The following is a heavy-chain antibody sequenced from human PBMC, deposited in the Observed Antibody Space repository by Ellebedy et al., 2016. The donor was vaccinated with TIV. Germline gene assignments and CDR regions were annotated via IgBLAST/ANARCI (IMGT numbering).Heavy chain of an antibody. V-gene: IGHV3-23*01. Sequence: PGGSLRLSCAASGVAFSSYARSWVRQVPGKGMEWVSTISSTGSRTYYADSVEGRFIISRDNSKKTLYLQRNSLRAEDTAVYCCVTERAPGDGYGVFDSWGQGTLVTVSS. J-gene: IGHJ4*02. CDR3: VTERAPGDGYGVFDS. CDR2: ISSTGSRT. D-gene: IGHD5-18*01. CDR1: GVAFSSYA.